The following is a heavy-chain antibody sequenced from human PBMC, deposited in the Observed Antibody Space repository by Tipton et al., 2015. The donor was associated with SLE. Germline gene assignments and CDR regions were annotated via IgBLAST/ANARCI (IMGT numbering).Heavy chain of an antibody. D-gene: IGHD6-19*01. CDR1: GGSISNYY. J-gene: IGHJ4*02. V-gene: IGHV4-59*01. Sequence: LRLSCTVSGGSISNYYWSWIRQPPGKGLEWIGYIYYSGSTSYNPSLKSRVTISVDTSKNQFSLKLSSVTAADTAVYYCARGEAGDYWGQGTLVTVSS. CDR2: IYYSGST. CDR3: ARGEAGDY.